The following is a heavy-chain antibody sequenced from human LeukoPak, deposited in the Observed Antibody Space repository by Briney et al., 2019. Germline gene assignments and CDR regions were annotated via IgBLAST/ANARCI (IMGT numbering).Heavy chain of an antibody. Sequence: PSETLSLTCTVSGGSISSYYWSWIRQPPGKGLEWIGYIYYSGSTNYNPSLKSRVTISVDTSKNQFSLKLSSVTAADTAVYYCARGRRGMDVWGQGTTVTVSS. CDR3: ARGRRGMDV. CDR2: IYYSGST. V-gene: IGHV4-59*01. CDR1: GGSISSYY. J-gene: IGHJ6*02.